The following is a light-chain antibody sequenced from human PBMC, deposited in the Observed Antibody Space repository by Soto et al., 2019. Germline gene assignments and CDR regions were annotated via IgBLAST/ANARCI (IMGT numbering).Light chain of an antibody. J-gene: IGKJ1*01. CDR1: QRVDRY. V-gene: IGKV1-39*01. CDR3: QQTYIIPGT. Sequence: DIQMTQSPSSLSAFVGDRVTITCRASQRVDRYLNWYQQKPGRAPNLLIYAASSLQSGVPSRFSGSGSGAYFTLTISSLQPEDFATYFCQQTYIIPGTFGQGTKVEIK. CDR2: AAS.